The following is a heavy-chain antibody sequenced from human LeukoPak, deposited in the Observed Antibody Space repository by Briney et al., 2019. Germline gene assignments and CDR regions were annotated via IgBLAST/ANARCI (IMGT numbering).Heavy chain of an antibody. CDR3: ARERGLREYYFDY. CDR2: IMPIFGTA. D-gene: IGHD3-10*01. CDR1: GGTFSSYA. Sequence: SVKVSCKASGGTFSSYAISWVRQDPGQGLEWTGRIMPIFGTANYAQKFQGRVAITTDESTSTAYMELSSLRSEDTAVYYCARERGLREYYFDYWGQGTLVTVSS. V-gene: IGHV1-69*05. J-gene: IGHJ4*02.